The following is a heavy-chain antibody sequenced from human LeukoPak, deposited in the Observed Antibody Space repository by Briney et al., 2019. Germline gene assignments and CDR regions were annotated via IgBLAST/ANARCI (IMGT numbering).Heavy chain of an antibody. CDR3: ARGGGDSGFDP. V-gene: IGHV3-21*01. CDR1: GFTFSSYS. J-gene: IGHJ5*02. CDR2: ITTSSSYI. Sequence: GGSLRLSCAASGFTFSSYSMNWVRQAPGKGLEWVSAITTSSSYIYYADSVKGRFNISRDNAKNSLYLQMNSLRAEDAAVFYCARGGGDSGFDPWGQGTLVTVSS. D-gene: IGHD2-21*02.